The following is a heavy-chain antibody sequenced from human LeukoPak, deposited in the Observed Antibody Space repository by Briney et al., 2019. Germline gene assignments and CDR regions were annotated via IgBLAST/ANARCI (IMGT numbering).Heavy chain of an antibody. V-gene: IGHV4-34*01. CDR2: ISRTGHT. Sequence: PSEPLTLTCALYGRPFTSYYWSWLPHPPGKALEWIGEISRTGHTSYNTSLKSRVTMSVETSKNQLSLILSAVTAADTAVYYCARGPYSSDAGYWGQGTLVTVSS. J-gene: IGHJ4*02. CDR1: GRPFTSYY. D-gene: IGHD6-25*01. CDR3: ARGPYSSDAGY.